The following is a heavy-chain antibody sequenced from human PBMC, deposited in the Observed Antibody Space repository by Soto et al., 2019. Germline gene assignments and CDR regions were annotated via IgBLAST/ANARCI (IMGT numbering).Heavy chain of an antibody. V-gene: IGHV4-39*01. J-gene: IGHJ6*02. CDR2: IYYSGRT. CDR1: GGSISSSSYY. D-gene: IGHD3-22*01. CDR3: ARLTPYYYDSSGYPLGGMDV. Sequence: PSETLSLTCTVSGGSISSSSYYWGWIRQPPGKGLEWIGSIYYSGRTYYNPSLNSRVTISVDTSKNQYSLKLSSVTAADPAVYYCARLTPYYYDSSGYPLGGMDVWGQGTTVTVSS.